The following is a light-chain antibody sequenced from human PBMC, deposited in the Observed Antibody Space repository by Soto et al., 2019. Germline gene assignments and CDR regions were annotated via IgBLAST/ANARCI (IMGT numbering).Light chain of an antibody. CDR1: QSVSSN. Sequence: EIVMTQSPATLSVSPGERATLSCRASQSVSSNLAWYQQKPGQAPRLLIYGASTRATGIPAMFSGSGSGTEFTLAISSLQSEDFAVYYCQQYNNWPLTFGGWTTVAIK. CDR3: QQYNNWPLT. CDR2: GAS. J-gene: IGKJ4*01. V-gene: IGKV3-15*01.